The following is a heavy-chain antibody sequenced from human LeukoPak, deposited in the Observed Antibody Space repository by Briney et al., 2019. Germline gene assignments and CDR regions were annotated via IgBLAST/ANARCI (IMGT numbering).Heavy chain of an antibody. CDR3: ARDRSSSSHFDY. D-gene: IGHD6-13*01. V-gene: IGHV3-48*02. Sequence: GGSLRLSCAASGFNFTSYTMNWVRQVPGKGLEWVSYISSSSSTIYYADSVKGRFTISRDNAKNSLYLQVNSLRDEDTAVYYCARDRSSSSHFDYWGQGTLVTVSS. CDR1: GFNFTSYT. CDR2: ISSSSSTI. J-gene: IGHJ4*02.